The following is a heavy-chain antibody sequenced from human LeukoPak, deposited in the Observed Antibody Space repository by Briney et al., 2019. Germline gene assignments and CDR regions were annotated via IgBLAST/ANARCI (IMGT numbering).Heavy chain of an antibody. Sequence: PSETPSLTCTVSGGSISSYYWSWIRQPPGKGLEWIGYIYYSGSTNYNPSLKSRVTISVDTSKNQFSLKLSSVTAADTAVYYCARDLWAYSYSSGWNYWGQGTLVTVSS. D-gene: IGHD6-19*01. V-gene: IGHV4-59*01. J-gene: IGHJ4*02. CDR3: ARDLWAYSYSSGWNY. CDR1: GGSISSYY. CDR2: IYYSGST.